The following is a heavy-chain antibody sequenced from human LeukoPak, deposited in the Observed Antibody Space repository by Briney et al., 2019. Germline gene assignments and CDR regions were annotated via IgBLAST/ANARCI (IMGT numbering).Heavy chain of an antibody. V-gene: IGHV4-30-2*01. Sequence: SETLSLTCTASGGSISSGGYYWSWIRQPPGKGLEWIGYIYHSGSTYYNPSLKSRVTISVDRSKNQFSLELSSVTAADTAVYYCARENRITIFGVVITHYFDYWGQGTLVTVSS. CDR1: GGSISSGGYY. J-gene: IGHJ4*02. CDR3: ARENRITIFGVVITHYFDY. CDR2: IYHSGST. D-gene: IGHD3-3*01.